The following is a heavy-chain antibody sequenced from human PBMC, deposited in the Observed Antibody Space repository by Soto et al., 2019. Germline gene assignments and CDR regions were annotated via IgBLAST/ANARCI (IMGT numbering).Heavy chain of an antibody. CDR1: GFVFSNFA. V-gene: IGHV3-23*01. Sequence: EVQLWESGGGLAQPGGSLRLSCVASGFVFSNFAMSWVRQAPGKGLEWVSSFSNSGLNTYYAGSVQGRFTISRDQSKNTLYLELNSLSAEDTAIYYCANHRGYLVTQYFFDYWGQGTLVTVSS. J-gene: IGHJ4*02. D-gene: IGHD3-22*01. CDR2: FSNSGLNT. CDR3: ANHRGYLVTQYFFDY.